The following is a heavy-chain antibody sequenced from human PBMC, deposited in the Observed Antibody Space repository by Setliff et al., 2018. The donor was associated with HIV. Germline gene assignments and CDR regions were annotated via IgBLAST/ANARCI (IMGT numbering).Heavy chain of an antibody. CDR3: ASMERGSGFSNRNYFDY. V-gene: IGHV4-59*01. D-gene: IGHD6-19*01. J-gene: IGHJ4*02. CDR2: VSYSGST. CDR1: SGSISGYY. Sequence: ASETLSLTCRVSSGSISGYYWSWVRQPPGRGLEWIGYVSYSGSTSYNPSLNSRVTMSVDTSRDQFSLKLSSVTAADTAVYYCASMERGSGFSNRNYFDYWGQGTLVTVS.